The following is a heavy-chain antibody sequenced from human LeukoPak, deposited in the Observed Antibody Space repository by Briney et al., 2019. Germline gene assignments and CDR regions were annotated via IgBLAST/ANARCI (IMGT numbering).Heavy chain of an antibody. D-gene: IGHD2-2*01. V-gene: IGHV3-48*03. CDR2: ISSSGSTI. Sequence: PGGSLRLSCAASGFTFSSYEMNWVRQAPGKGLEWVSYISSSGSTIYYADSVKGRFTISRDNAKNSLYLQMNSLRAEDTAVYYCARAPLNPLGYCSSTSCYGTYFDYWGQGTLVTVSS. CDR1: GFTFSSYE. J-gene: IGHJ4*02. CDR3: ARAPLNPLGYCSSTSCYGTYFDY.